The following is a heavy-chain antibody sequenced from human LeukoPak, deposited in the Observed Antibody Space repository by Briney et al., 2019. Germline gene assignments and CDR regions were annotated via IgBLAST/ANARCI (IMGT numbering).Heavy chain of an antibody. Sequence: GGSQRLSCAASGFTFSTYSMNWVREAPGKGLERVSYISSGSVTTYYADSVKGRFTISRDNAKNSLYLKMNSLRAEDTAVYYCTRRAPYGDYSFDYWGQGTLVTVSS. V-gene: IGHV3-48*01. CDR2: ISSGSVTT. CDR1: GFTFSTYS. J-gene: IGHJ4*02. CDR3: TRRAPYGDYSFDY. D-gene: IGHD4-17*01.